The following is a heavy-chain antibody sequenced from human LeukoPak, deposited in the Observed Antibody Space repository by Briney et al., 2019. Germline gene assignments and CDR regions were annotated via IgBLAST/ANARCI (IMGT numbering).Heavy chain of an antibody. Sequence: GGSLRLSCAASGFTFSSYEMNWVRQAPGKGLEWVSYISTSGNSIYYADSVKGRFTISRDNAKNSLFLQMNSLTVEDTAVCYCAREASYSSSWATFDNWGQGTLVTV. J-gene: IGHJ4*02. CDR1: GFTFSSYE. CDR2: ISTSGNSI. CDR3: AREASYSSSWATFDN. D-gene: IGHD6-13*01. V-gene: IGHV3-48*03.